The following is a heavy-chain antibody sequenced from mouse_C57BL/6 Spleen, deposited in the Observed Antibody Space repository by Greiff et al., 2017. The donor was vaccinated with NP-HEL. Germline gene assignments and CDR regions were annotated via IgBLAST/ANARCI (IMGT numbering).Heavy chain of an antibody. Sequence: QVQLQQPGAELVKPGASVKMSCKASGYNFTSYWITWVKQRPGQGLEWIGDIYPGSGSTNYNEKFKSKATLTVDTSSSTAYMQLSSLTSEDSAVYYCARKGANWDYAMDYWGQGTSVTVSS. J-gene: IGHJ4*01. D-gene: IGHD4-1*01. CDR1: GYNFTSYW. CDR3: ARKGANWDYAMDY. CDR2: IYPGSGST. V-gene: IGHV1-55*01.